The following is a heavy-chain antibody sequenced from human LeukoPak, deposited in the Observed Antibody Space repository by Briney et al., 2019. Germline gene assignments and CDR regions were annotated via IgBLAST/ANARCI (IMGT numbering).Heavy chain of an antibody. CDR2: ISGSGGST. CDR3: AKRREILTGYSYYYYGMDV. CDR1: GFTFSSYA. J-gene: IGHJ6*02. V-gene: IGHV3-23*01. Sequence: PGGSLRLSCAASGFTFSSYAMSWVRQAPGKGLEWVSAISGSGGSTYYADSVKGRFTISRDNSKNTLYLQMNSVRAEDTAVYYCAKRREILTGYSYYYYGMDVWGQGTTVTVSS. D-gene: IGHD3-9*01.